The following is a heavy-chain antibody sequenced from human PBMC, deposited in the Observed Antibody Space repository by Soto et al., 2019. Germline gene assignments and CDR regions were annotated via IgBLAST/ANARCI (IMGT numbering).Heavy chain of an antibody. CDR2: IYYSGST. J-gene: IGHJ4*02. CDR3: ARALIYSSGYNYFDY. V-gene: IGHV4-59*01. D-gene: IGHD3-22*01. Sequence: SETLSLTCTVSGGSISSYYWSWIRQPPGKGLEWIGCIYYSGSTNYNPSLKSRVTISVDTSKNQFSLKLSSVTAADTAVYYCARALIYSSGYNYFDYWGQGTLVTVSS. CDR1: GGSISSYY.